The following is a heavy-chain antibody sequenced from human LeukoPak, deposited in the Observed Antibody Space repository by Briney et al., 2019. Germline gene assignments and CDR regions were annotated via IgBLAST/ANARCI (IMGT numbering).Heavy chain of an antibody. CDR3: ARMDGSGSYFGVNWLDL. D-gene: IGHD3-10*01. CDR1: GYSFTAHY. J-gene: IGHJ5*02. CDR2: INPYSGGT. Sequence: RASVKVSSTTSGYSFTAHYIPWVRQAPGQGLEWMGWINPYSGGTDYAQKCQGRVTMTVDTSKRTADMKLRGLTPNDTAVYYCARMDGSGSYFGVNWLDLWGQGTLVSVSS. V-gene: IGHV1-2*02.